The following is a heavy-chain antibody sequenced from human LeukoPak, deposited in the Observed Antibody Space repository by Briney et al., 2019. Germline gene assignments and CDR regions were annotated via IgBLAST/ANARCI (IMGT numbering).Heavy chain of an antibody. CDR1: GFTFSSYE. V-gene: IGHV3-48*03. CDR3: ARSPDYCDSSGYTFDI. CDR2: ISSSGSTI. Sequence: GGSLRLSSAASGFTFSSYEMNWVCQAPGKGLERVSYISSSGSTIYYADSVKGRFTISRDNAKNSLYLQMNSLRAEDTAVYYCARSPDYCDSSGYTFDIWGQGTMVTVSS. J-gene: IGHJ3*02. D-gene: IGHD3-22*01.